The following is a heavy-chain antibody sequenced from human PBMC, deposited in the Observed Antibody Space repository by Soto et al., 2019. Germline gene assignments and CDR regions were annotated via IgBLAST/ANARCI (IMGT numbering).Heavy chain of an antibody. CDR2: IIPILGIA. Sequence: SVKVSCKASGGTFSSYTISWVRQAPGQGLEWMGRIIPILGIANYAQKFQGRVTITADKSTSTAYMELSSLRSEDTAVYYCARGELGYCSSTSCYTVDAFDIWGQGTMVTVSS. CDR1: GGTFSSYT. J-gene: IGHJ3*02. V-gene: IGHV1-69*02. CDR3: ARGELGYCSSTSCYTVDAFDI. D-gene: IGHD2-2*02.